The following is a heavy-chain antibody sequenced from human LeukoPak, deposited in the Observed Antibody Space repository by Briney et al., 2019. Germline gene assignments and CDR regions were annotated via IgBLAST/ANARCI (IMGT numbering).Heavy chain of an antibody. CDR3: ARSIIIVPNTSYYYYYMDV. CDR2: INGATGNT. Sequence: ASVKVSCKASGYTFTSHALHWVRQAPGESLEWMAWINGATGNTEYSQKFQARVTITRDTSAGTAYMELSSLRSEDTAVYYCARSIIIVPNTSYYYYYMDVWGRGTTVTVSS. CDR1: GYTFTSHA. J-gene: IGHJ6*02. V-gene: IGHV1-3*01. D-gene: IGHD2/OR15-2a*01.